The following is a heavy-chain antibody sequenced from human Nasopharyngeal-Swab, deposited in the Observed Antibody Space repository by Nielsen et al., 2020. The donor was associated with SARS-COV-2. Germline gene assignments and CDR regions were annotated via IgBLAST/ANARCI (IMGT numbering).Heavy chain of an antibody. CDR2: ISSSCYI. D-gene: IGHD2-2*01. CDR1: GFTFSSYS. CDR3: ARGQYCSSTSCYARGYYYYYGMDV. Sequence: GESLKISCAASGFTFSSYSMNWVRQAPGKGLEWVSSISSSCYIYYADSVKGRFTISRDNAKNSLYLQMNSLRAEDTAVYYCARGQYCSSTSCYARGYYYYYGMDVWGQGTTVTVSS. J-gene: IGHJ6*02. V-gene: IGHV3-21*01.